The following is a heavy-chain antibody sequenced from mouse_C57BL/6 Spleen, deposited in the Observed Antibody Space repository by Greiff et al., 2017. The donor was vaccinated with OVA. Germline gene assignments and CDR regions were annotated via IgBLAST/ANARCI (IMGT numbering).Heavy chain of an antibody. V-gene: IGHV1-50*01. D-gene: IGHD4-1*01. CDR3: ARRKLGEAMDY. CDR1: GYTFTSYW. Sequence: QVQLKQPGAELVKPGASVKLSCKASGYTFTSYWMQWVKQRPGQGLEWIGEIDPSDSYTNYNQKFKGKATLTVDTSSSTAYMQLSSLTSEDSAVYYCARRKLGEAMDYWGQGTSVTVSS. CDR2: IDPSDSYT. J-gene: IGHJ4*01.